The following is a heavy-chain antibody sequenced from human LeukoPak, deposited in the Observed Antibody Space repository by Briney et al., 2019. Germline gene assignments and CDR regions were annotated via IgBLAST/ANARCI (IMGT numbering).Heavy chain of an antibody. CDR3: ARDRSPGNFDY. J-gene: IGHJ4*02. D-gene: IGHD3-10*01. CDR2: ISGSGGTT. CDR1: GFTFSSYE. Sequence: GGSLRLSCAVSGFTFSSYEMNWVRQAPGKGLEWVSGISGSGGTTYYADSVKGGFTISRDNSKNTVYLQMNSLRAEDTAVYYCARDRSPGNFDYWGQGTLVTVSS. V-gene: IGHV3-23*01.